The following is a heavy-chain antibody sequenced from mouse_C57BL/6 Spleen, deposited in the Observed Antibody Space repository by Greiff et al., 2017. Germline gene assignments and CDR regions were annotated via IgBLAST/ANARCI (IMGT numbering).Heavy chain of an antibody. CDR1: GYTFTSYW. D-gene: IGHD4-1*01. CDR2: IDPKSGGT. V-gene: IGHV1-72*01. Sequence: VQLQQPGPELVKPGASVKMSCKASGYTFTSYWMNWVKQRPGRGLEWIGRIDPKSGGTTYTEKFKSKATLTVDKPSSTADMQLSSLTSEDSAVYYCASGDPLGRWCAYWGQGTLVTVSA. CDR3: ASGDPLGRWCAY. J-gene: IGHJ3*01.